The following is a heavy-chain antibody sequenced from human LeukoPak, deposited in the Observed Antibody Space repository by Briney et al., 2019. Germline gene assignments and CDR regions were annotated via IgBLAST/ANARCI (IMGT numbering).Heavy chain of an antibody. CDR3: ARDQEGYGGNHHFDY. V-gene: IGHV3-23*01. D-gene: IGHD4/OR15-4a*01. CDR1: GLTFASNP. Sequence: PGGSLRLSGAGSGLTFASNPMNWVRQAPGKGLEWVSNISGGGDRTYYADSVKGRFTISRDNSKQTLYLQMNSLRAEDTAAYYCARDQEGYGGNHHFDYWGQGTLVTVSS. J-gene: IGHJ4*02. CDR2: ISGGGDRT.